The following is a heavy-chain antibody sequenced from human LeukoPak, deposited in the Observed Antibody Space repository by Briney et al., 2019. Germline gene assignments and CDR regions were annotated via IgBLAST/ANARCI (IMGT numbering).Heavy chain of an antibody. CDR1: DGSISSDSYY. D-gene: IGHD1-26*01. CDR3: ARRIVGATDYGMDV. J-gene: IGHJ6*02. Sequence: SETLSLTCTVPDGSISSDSYYWGWIRQPPGKGLEWIGSIYYSGSSYYGPSLRSRVTISVDTSKNQFSLKLSSVTAADTAVYYCARRIVGATDYGMDVWGQGTTVTVSS. CDR2: IYYSGSS. V-gene: IGHV4-39*07.